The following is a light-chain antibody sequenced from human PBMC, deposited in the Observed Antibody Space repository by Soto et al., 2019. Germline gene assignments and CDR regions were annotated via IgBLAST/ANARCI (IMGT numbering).Light chain of an antibody. CDR2: EVN. CDR1: GSDIGDYNY. Sequence: QSALTQPASVSGSPGQSVTISCTGTGSDIGDYNYVSWYQQHPGKDPKLMIYEVNYRPSGVSYRFSGSTSGNTASLTISGLQAEDEADYYCSSYTRSSTVVFGGGTKLTVL. J-gene: IGLJ2*01. V-gene: IGLV2-14*01. CDR3: SSYTRSSTVV.